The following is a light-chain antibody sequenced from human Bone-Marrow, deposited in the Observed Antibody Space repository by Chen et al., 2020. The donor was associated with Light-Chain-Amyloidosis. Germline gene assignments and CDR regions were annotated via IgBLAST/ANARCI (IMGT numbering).Light chain of an antibody. V-gene: IGLV3-21*02. Sequence: SYVLNKPSSVSVAPGQPATIACGGNNIVSTSVHWYQQTPGQAPLLVVYDDSDRPSGIPERLSGSNSGNTATLTISRVEAGDEADYYCQVWDRGSDRPVFGGGTKLTVL. J-gene: IGLJ3*02. CDR1: NIVSTS. CDR3: QVWDRGSDRPV. CDR2: DDS.